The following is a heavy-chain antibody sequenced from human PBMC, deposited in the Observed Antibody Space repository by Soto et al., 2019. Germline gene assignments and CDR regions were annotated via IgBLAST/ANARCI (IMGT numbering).Heavy chain of an antibody. CDR1: GFTVSSNC. CDR2: IYSGGRT. CDR3: AKAGYYDSSGYYELDY. D-gene: IGHD3-22*01. J-gene: IGHJ4*02. V-gene: IGHV3-66*02. Sequence: GGSLRLSCAASGFTVSSNCMSRVRQAPGKGLEWVSVIYSGGRTYYADSLKNTLYLQMNSLRAEDTAVYYCAKAGYYDSSGYYELDYWGQGTLVTVSS.